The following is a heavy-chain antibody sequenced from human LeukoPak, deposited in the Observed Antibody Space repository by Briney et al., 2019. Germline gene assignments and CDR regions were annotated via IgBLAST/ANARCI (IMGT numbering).Heavy chain of an antibody. CDR2: IYTSGST. J-gene: IGHJ5*02. V-gene: IGHV4-61*02. CDR1: GGSISSGSYY. D-gene: IGHD2-2*03. CDR3: ARLLRVGYCSTTTCNWFDP. Sequence: SQTLSLTCTVSGGSISSGSYYWSWIRQPAGKGLEWIGRIYTSGSTNYNPSLKSRVTISVDTSKNQFSLKLSSVTAADTAVYYCARLLRVGYCSTTTCNWFDPWGQGTLVTVSS.